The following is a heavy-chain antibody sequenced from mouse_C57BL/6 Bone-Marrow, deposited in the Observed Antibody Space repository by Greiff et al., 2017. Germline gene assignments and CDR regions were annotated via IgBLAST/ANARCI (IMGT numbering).Heavy chain of an antibody. CDR3: ARSKGFDY. J-gene: IGHJ2*01. Sequence: QVQLQQSGAELVRPGTSVKMSCKASGYTFTNYWIGWAKQRPGHGLEWIGDIYPGGGYPNYNEKFKGKATLTADKYSSTAYWQVTSLSSKDSAIYYSARSKGFDYWGQGTTLAVSS. CDR1: GYTFTNYW. CDR2: IYPGGGYP. V-gene: IGHV1-63*01.